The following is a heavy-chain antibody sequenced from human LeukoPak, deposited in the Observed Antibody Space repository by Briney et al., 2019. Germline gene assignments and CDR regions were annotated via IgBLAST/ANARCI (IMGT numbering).Heavy chain of an antibody. D-gene: IGHD1-26*01. CDR3: ARDRYSGYYYYGMDV. CDR1: GYTFTSYY. V-gene: IGHV1-46*01. Sequence: ASVKVSCKASGYTFTSYYMHWVRQAPGQGLEWMGIINPSGGSTSYAQKFQGRVTMTRDTSTSTVYMELSSLRSEDTAVYYCARDRYSGYYYYGMDVWGQGTTVTVSS. CDR2: INPSGGST. J-gene: IGHJ6*02.